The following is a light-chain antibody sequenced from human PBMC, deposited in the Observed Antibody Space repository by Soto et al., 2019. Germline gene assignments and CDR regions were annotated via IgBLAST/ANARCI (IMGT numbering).Light chain of an antibody. J-gene: IGLJ3*02. CDR2: GSI. V-gene: IGLV1-40*01. Sequence: QSVLTQPPSVSGAPGQRVTIFCTGSNSNIGAGYDVHWYQQLPGTAPKLLIFGSINRPSGVPDRFSGSKSGTSASLAITGRQDADEAEYYCQSYDTGLSGLLFGGGTKLTVL. CDR1: NSNIGAGYD. CDR3: QSYDTGLSGLL.